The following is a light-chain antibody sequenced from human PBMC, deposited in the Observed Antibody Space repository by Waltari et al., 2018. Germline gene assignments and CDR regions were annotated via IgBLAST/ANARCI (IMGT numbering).Light chain of an antibody. CDR1: SSDVGSYNF. CDR2: DVV. V-gene: IGLV2-11*01. Sequence: QSALTQPRSVSGSPGQSVTISCSATSSDVGSYNFVSWYQQPPGNAPKLLIYDVVKRPSGVPDRFSGSKSGNTASLTISGLQTEDESDYYCCSYAGSYTFVFGGGTQLTVL. J-gene: IGLJ7*01. CDR3: CSYAGSYTFV.